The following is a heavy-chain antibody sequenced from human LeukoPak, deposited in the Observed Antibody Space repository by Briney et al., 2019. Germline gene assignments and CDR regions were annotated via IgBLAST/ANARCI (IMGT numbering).Heavy chain of an antibody. CDR2: MNIDGSEK. Sequence: GGSLRLSCAASGFTFSSYWMNWVRQAPGKRLEWVANMNIDGSEKYYADSVKGRFSISSDNARNSVYLQMASMRVEDTAVYYCARDPVERDLLLDYWGQGTLVTVSS. V-gene: IGHV3-7*01. CDR1: GFTFSSYW. D-gene: IGHD1-26*01. CDR3: ARDPVERDLLLDY. J-gene: IGHJ4*02.